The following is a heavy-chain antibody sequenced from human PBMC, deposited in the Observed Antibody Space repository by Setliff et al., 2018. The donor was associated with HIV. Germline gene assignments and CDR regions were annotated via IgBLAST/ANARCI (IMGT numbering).Heavy chain of an antibody. V-gene: IGHV4-39*01. J-gene: IGHJ4*02. Sequence: SETLSLTCTVSGGSINSGSYYWGWIRQPPEKGLEWIGTMFYSGSTYYNPSLKSRVTIFIDTSKNQFSLKLSSVTAADTAVYYCARHGDYNFWSGYYFDFWGQGTLVTVSS. CDR3: ARHGDYNFWSGYYFDF. D-gene: IGHD3-3*01. CDR1: GGSINSGSYY. CDR2: MFYSGST.